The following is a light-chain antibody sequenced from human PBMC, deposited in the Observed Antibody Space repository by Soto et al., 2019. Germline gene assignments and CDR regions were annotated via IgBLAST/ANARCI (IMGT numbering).Light chain of an antibody. Sequence: QSALTQPASVSGSPGQSITISCTGSSSDVGGYTYVSWYQQHPGKAPKLIIYDVSTRPSGVSNRFSGSKSANTASLTISGLQAEDESDYYCSSYTSGATPVFGGGTQLTVL. CDR2: DVS. J-gene: IGLJ2*01. CDR3: SSYTSGATPV. CDR1: SSDVGGYTY. V-gene: IGLV2-14*01.